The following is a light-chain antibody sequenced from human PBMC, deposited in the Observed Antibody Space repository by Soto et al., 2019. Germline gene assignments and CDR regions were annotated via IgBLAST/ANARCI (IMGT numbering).Light chain of an antibody. J-gene: IGLJ2*01. CDR1: SSDVGGYNY. CDR2: EVS. V-gene: IGLV2-14*01. CDR3: SSYTCSSALVV. Sequence: QSALTQPASVSGSPGQSITISCTGTSSDVGGYNYVSWYQQHPGKAPKLMIYEVSNRPSGGSNRFSGSKSGNTASLTLSGLQAEDEADYYCSSYTCSSALVVFGGGTKLTVL.